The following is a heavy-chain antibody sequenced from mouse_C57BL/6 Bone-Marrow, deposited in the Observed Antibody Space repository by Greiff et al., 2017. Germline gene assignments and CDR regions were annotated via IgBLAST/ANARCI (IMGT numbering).Heavy chain of an antibody. V-gene: IGHV8-8*01. Sequence: QVTLKECGPGILQPSQTLSLSCSFSGFSLSTVGMGVGWIRQPSGMGLVWLAHIWWDDAKYYNPALKSRRTNSKDTSKTQVFLKIDNVDTADTGTYSCARVKEGYYDYDWFAYWGQGTLVTVSA. J-gene: IGHJ3*01. CDR3: ARVKEGYYDYDWFAY. CDR2: IWWDDAK. D-gene: IGHD2-4*01. CDR1: GFSLSTVGMG.